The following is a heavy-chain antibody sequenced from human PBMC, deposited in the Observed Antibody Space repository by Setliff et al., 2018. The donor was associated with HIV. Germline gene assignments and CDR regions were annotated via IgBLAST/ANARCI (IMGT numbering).Heavy chain of an antibody. J-gene: IGHJ4*02. CDR1: GGSVSSGSYY. D-gene: IGHD6-19*01. CDR3: ASTGYSSGWSFDY. Sequence: SETLSLTCTVSGGSVSSGSYYWNWIRQPAGKGLEWIGRIYTSGSTSYNPSLKSRVTISVDTSKNQFSLKLSSVTAADTAVYYCASTGYSSGWSFDYWGQGTLVTVSS. CDR2: IYTSGST. V-gene: IGHV4-61*02.